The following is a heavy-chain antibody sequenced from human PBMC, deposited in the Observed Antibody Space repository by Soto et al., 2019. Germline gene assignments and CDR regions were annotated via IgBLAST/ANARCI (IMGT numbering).Heavy chain of an antibody. CDR1: GFTFSSYA. CDR3: AKVPPSQCSGGSCYSPFDY. J-gene: IGHJ4*02. D-gene: IGHD2-15*01. Sequence: GGSLRLSCAASGFTFSSYAMSWVRQAPGKGLEWVSAISGSGGSTYYADSGKGRFTISRDNSTNTLYLQMNSLRAEDTAVYYCAKVPPSQCSGGSCYSPFDYWGQGTLVTVSS. CDR2: ISGSGGST. V-gene: IGHV3-23*01.